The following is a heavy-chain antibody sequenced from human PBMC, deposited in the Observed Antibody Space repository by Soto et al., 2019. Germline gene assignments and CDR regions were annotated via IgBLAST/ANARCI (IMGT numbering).Heavy chain of an antibody. CDR1: GYSFTSYW. Sequence: GESLKISCKGSGYSFTSYWIGWVRQMPGKGLEWMGIIYPGDSDTRYSPSFQGQVTISADKSISTAYLQWTGLKASDTAMYYCARRADYYGSGSSDYFDYWGHGILVTVSS. V-gene: IGHV5-51*01. CDR3: ARRADYYGSGSSDYFDY. CDR2: IYPGDSDT. D-gene: IGHD3-10*01. J-gene: IGHJ4*01.